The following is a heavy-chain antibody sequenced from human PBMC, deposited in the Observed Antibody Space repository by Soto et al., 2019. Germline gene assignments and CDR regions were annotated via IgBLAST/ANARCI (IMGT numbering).Heavy chain of an antibody. D-gene: IGHD1-26*01. J-gene: IGHJ6*02. CDR1: GYTFTSYY. CDR2: INPSGGST. Sequence: QVQLVQSGAEVKKPGASVKVSCKASGYTFTSYYMHWVRQAPGQGLEWMGIINPSGGSTSYAQKLQGRVTMTRDTSTSTVYMELSSLRSEDTAVYYCARGRGSYYGYYYYYGMDVWGQGTTVTVSS. V-gene: IGHV1-46*04. CDR3: ARGRGSYYGYYYYYGMDV.